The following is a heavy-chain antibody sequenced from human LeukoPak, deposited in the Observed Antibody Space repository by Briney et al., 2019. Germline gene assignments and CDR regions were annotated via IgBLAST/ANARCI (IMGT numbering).Heavy chain of an antibody. V-gene: IGHV3-20*04. Sequence: PGGSLRLSCAASGLTFSDHAMTWVRQAPGKGPECVSSINAGFTDHINSVKGRFTISIDKAKNTLYLQMDSLRAADTAVYYCVGRVKLAFDYWGPGTRVTVSS. CDR2: INAGFT. D-gene: IGHD3-10*01. CDR3: VGRVKLAFDY. J-gene: IGHJ4*02. CDR1: GLTFSDHA.